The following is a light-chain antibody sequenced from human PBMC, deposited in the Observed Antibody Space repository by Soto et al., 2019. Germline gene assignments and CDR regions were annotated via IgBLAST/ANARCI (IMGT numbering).Light chain of an antibody. CDR3: QQYGSSWT. CDR2: GAS. CDR1: QSVSSSY. Sequence: EIVLTQSPGTLSLSPGKRVTLSCRASQSVSSSYLAWYQQKPGQAPRLLIYGASSRATSIPDRFSGSGSGTDFTVTISRLEPEDFAVYYCQQYGSSWTFGQGTKVEIK. V-gene: IGKV3-20*01. J-gene: IGKJ1*01.